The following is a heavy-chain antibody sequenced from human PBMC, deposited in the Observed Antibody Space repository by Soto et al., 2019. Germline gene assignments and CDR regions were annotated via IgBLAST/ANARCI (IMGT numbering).Heavy chain of an antibody. D-gene: IGHD6-19*01. CDR3: ARAGLIQWHSLFVYNWFDP. Sequence: QVQLVQSGAEVKKPGASVKVSCKASGYTFTSYGISWVRQAPGQGLEWMGWISAYNGNTNYAQKLQGRVTMTTDTSTSTAYMELRSLRSDDTAVYYCARAGLIQWHSLFVYNWFDPWGQGTLVTVSS. V-gene: IGHV1-18*01. J-gene: IGHJ5*02. CDR2: ISAYNGNT. CDR1: GYTFTSYG.